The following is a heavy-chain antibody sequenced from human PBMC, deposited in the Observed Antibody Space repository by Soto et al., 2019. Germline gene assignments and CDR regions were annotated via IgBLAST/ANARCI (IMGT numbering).Heavy chain of an antibody. J-gene: IGHJ6*02. D-gene: IGHD3-22*01. V-gene: IGHV1-69*13. CDR1: GRTFSSYA. Sequence: SVKVSCKSSGRTFSSYAISCVRQAPGQGLEWMGGIIPIFGTANYAQKFQGRVTITADESTSTAYMELSSLRSEDTAVYYCAREIRYYYDSSGMTGGYYGMDVWGQGTTVTVSS. CDR2: IIPIFGTA. CDR3: AREIRYYYDSSGMTGGYYGMDV.